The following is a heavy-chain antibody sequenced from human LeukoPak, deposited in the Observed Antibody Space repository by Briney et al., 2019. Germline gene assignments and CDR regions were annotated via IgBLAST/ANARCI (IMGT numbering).Heavy chain of an antibody. Sequence: SVKVSCKASGGTFSSYAISWVRQAPGQGLEWMGGIIPIFGTANYAQKFQGRVTIATDESTSTAYMELSSLRSEDTAVYYCARGIVVVPAAIYYYYMDVWGKGTTVTVSS. J-gene: IGHJ6*03. CDR3: ARGIVVVPAAIYYYYMDV. V-gene: IGHV1-69*05. D-gene: IGHD2-2*02. CDR1: GGTFSSYA. CDR2: IIPIFGTA.